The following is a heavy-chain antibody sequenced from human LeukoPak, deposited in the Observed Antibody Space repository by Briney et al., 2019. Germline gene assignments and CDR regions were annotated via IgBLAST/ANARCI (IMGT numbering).Heavy chain of an antibody. CDR2: IKKDGGQK. CDR1: GFTFSNHW. J-gene: IGHJ4*02. Sequence: PGGSLRLSCAASGFTFSNHWMSWVRQAPGKGLEWVATIKKDGGQKDYVDSVRGRFTVSRDSARTSLYLQMNSLRAEDTAVYYCARDRTSSWYGPIDYWGQGTLVTVSS. CDR3: ARDRTSSWYGPIDY. V-gene: IGHV3-7*01. D-gene: IGHD6-13*01.